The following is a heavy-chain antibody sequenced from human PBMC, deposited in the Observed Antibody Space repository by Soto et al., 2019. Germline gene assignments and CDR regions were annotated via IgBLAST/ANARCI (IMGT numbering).Heavy chain of an antibody. V-gene: IGHV4-39*01. CDR3: ATQHNYYYMDV. J-gene: IGHJ6*03. CDR1: NGSISSSSYY. CDR2: VYYSGST. Sequence: SSETLSLTCTVSNGSISSSSYYWGWIRQPPGKGLEWIGTVYYSGSTYHNPSLKSRVTISVDTSKNQFSLKLNSVTAADTALYYCATQHNYYYMDVWGRGTTVTVSS.